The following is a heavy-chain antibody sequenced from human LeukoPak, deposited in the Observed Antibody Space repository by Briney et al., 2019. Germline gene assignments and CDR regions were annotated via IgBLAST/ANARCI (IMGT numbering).Heavy chain of an antibody. CDR1: GYTFTSYC. D-gene: IGHD1-26*01. CDR2: INPSGGST. Sequence: ASVKVSCKASGYTFTSYCMHWVRQAPGQGLEWMGIINPSGGSTSYAQKFQGRVTMTRDMSTSTVYMELSSLRSEDTAVYYCARSGSYYFYFDYWGQGTLVTVSS. CDR3: ARSGSYYFYFDY. J-gene: IGHJ4*02. V-gene: IGHV1-46*01.